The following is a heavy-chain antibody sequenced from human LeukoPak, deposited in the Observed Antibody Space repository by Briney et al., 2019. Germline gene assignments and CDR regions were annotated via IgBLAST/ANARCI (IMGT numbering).Heavy chain of an antibody. CDR1: GGSISSYY. V-gene: IGHV4-59*01. J-gene: IGHJ4*02. D-gene: IGHD4-17*01. Sequence: PSETLSLTCTVSGGSISSYYWSWIRQPPGKGLEWIGYIYYSGSTNYNPSLKSRVTISVDTSKNQFSLKLNSVTAADTAVYYCARGRTTVTEYYFDYWGQGTLVTVSS. CDR3: ARGRTTVTEYYFDY. CDR2: IYYSGST.